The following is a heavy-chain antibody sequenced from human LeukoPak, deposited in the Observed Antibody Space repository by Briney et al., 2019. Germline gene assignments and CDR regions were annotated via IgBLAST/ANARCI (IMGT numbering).Heavy chain of an antibody. J-gene: IGHJ4*02. CDR3: ASYGDYEEGSGVY. Sequence: SETLSLTCAVSGGSISSGGYSWSWIRQPPGKGLEWIGYIYHSGSTYYNPSLKSRVTISVDRSKNQFSLKLSSETAADTAVYYCASYGDYEEGSGVYWGQGTLVTVSS. D-gene: IGHD4-17*01. V-gene: IGHV4-30-2*01. CDR1: GGSISSGGYS. CDR2: IYHSGST.